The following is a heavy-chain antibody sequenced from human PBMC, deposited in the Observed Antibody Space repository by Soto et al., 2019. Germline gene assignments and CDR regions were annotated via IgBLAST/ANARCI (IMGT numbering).Heavy chain of an antibody. D-gene: IGHD3-10*01. J-gene: IGHJ5*02. CDR3: AKARGVSSARLITWFCP. CDR2: INPQTGAP. Sequence: QVQLIQSGAEARKPGASVKVSCKASGYTFIGYYIHWIRQAPGQGLEWMGYINPQTGAPTYAQKFKGSVTMTRDTTIRTAYMELKTLKPDDTAVYYCAKARGVSSARLITWFCPWGQGTLVSVSS. V-gene: IGHV1-2*04. CDR1: GYTFIGYY.